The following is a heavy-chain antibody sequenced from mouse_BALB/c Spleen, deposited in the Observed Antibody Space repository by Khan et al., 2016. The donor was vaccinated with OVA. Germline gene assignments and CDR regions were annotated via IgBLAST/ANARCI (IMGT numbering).Heavy chain of an antibody. CDR1: GYSITSGYY. CDR2: ISYDGTN. D-gene: IGHD3-3*01. Sequence: VQLKESGPGLVKPSQTLSLTCSVTGYSITSGYYWTWIRQFPGNKLEWMGYISYDGTNYYNPSLRNRISITHDTSKNQFFLKLNSLTTADTATYFCARGGDRFFDYGGLGTTLTVSS. CDR3: ARGGDRFFDY. J-gene: IGHJ2*01. V-gene: IGHV3-6*02.